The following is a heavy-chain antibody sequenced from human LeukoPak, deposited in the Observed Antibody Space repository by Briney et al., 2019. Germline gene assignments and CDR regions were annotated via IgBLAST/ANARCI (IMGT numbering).Heavy chain of an antibody. CDR2: MHYSGST. D-gene: IGHD6-19*01. Sequence: SEPLSLTCSVSGGSITKSGYYWGWIRQSPETGLEWIGSMHYSGSTYCNPSLNSRVTISVDTSKNQFSLKLTSVTAADTAVYYCCGSGWFAGPFGYWGQGALVTVSS. J-gene: IGHJ4*02. CDR3: CGSGWFAGPFGY. CDR1: GGSITKSGYY. V-gene: IGHV4-39*07.